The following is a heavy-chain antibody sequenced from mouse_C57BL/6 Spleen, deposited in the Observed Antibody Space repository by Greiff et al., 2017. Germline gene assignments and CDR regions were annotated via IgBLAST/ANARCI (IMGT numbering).Heavy chain of an antibody. Sequence: QVQLQQSGPELVKPGASVKISCKASGYAFSSSWMNWVKQRPGKGLEWIGRIYPGDGDTNYNGKFKGKATLTADKSSSTAYMQLSDLTSEDSAVCFCARCSSVHYAMDYWGQGTSVTVSA. CDR2: IYPGDGDT. J-gene: IGHJ4*01. D-gene: IGHD3-2*02. CDR3: ARCSSVHYAMDY. CDR1: GYAFSSSW. V-gene: IGHV1-82*01.